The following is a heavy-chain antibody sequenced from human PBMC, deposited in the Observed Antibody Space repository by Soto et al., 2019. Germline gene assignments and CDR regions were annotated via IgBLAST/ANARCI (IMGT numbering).Heavy chain of an antibody. CDR3: ARDGSRKWWFDP. V-gene: IGHV4-59*01. CDR2: IYYSGST. CDR1: GDSISTYY. Sequence: QVQLQESGPGQVKPSETLSLTCTVSGDSISTYYWSWIRQPPGKGLEWIGYIYYSGSTYYNPSLKSRVTISIDTSKNQFSLKLSSVTAADTAVYYCARDGSRKWWFDPWGQGTQVTVSS. J-gene: IGHJ5*02. D-gene: IGHD1-26*01.